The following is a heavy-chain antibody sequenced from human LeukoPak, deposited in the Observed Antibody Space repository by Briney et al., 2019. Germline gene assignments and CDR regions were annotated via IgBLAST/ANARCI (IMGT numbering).Heavy chain of an antibody. CDR3: ARLTFIAVAGTPGRYFQR. D-gene: IGHD6-13*01. CDR2: INPSGGST. V-gene: IGHV1-46*01. Sequence: ASVKVSCKASGYTFTSYYMHWVRQAPGQGLEWMGIINPSGGSTSYAQKFQGRVTMTRDMSTSTVYMELSSLRSEDTAVYFCARLTFIAVAGTPGRYFQRWGQGTLVTVSS. CDR1: GYTFTSYY. J-gene: IGHJ1*01.